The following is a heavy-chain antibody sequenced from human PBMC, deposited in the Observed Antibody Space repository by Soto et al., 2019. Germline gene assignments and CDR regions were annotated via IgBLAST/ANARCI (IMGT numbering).Heavy chain of an antibody. D-gene: IGHD1-26*01. CDR2: ISAYSNHT. V-gene: IGHV1-18*01. Sequence: QVQLVQSGGEVKKPGASVKFSCKASGYTFSDYSISWVRQAPGQGPEWMGWISAYSNHTNYAQKLQGRVTMTTDTSTSTAYMELRSLTSDDTAVYYCARDVEWEGVVLGYHYYAMDVWGQGTTVTVSS. CDR3: ARDVEWEGVVLGYHYYAMDV. CDR1: GYTFSDYS. J-gene: IGHJ6*02.